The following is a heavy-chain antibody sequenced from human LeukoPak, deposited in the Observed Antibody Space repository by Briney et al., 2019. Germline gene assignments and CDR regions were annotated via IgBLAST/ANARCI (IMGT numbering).Heavy chain of an antibody. V-gene: IGHV3-30*02. CDR3: ARADY. CDR2: IRYDGSNK. J-gene: IGHJ4*02. Sequence: PGGFLRLSCAASGFTFSSYGMHWVRQAPGKGLEWVAFIRYDGSNKYYADSVKGRFTISRDNAKNSLYLQMNSLRAEDTAVYYCARADYWGQGTLVTVSS. CDR1: GFTFSSYG.